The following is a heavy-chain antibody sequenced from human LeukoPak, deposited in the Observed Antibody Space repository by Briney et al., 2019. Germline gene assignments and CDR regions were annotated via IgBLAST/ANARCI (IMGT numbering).Heavy chain of an antibody. CDR3: ARWHSHGRYFDY. V-gene: IGHV4-38-2*01. J-gene: IGHJ4*02. Sequence: SETLSLTCAVSGYSISNDYSWGWIRQPPGKGLEWIGRVYQSGSTYYNPSLKSRVTISLDTSKNHFSLRLSSVTAADTATYYCARWHSHGRYFDYWGQGALVTVSS. CDR2: VYQSGST. CDR1: GYSISNDYS. D-gene: IGHD5-18*01.